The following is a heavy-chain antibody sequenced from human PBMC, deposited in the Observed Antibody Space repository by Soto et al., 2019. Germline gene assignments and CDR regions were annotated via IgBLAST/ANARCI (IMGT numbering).Heavy chain of an antibody. D-gene: IGHD2-15*01. CDR1: VGSFSGYY. CDR3: ATYLDCSGGSCYSGFEY. Sequence: SETLSLTCAFYVGSFSGYYWSCIRHPPGKWLEWIGEINHSGSTNYNPSLKSRVTISVDTSKNQFSLKLSSVTDADTAVYYCATYLDCSGGSCYSGFEYWGQGTLVSVS. J-gene: IGHJ4*02. V-gene: IGHV4-34*01. CDR2: INHSGST.